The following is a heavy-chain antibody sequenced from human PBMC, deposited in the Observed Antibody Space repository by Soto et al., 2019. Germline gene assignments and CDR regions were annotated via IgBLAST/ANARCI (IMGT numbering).Heavy chain of an antibody. D-gene: IGHD6-6*01. CDR2: INHSGST. CDR1: GGSFSGYY. Sequence: SETLSLTCAVYGGSFSGYYWGWIRQPPGKGLEWIGEINHSGSTNYNPSLKSRVTISVDTSKNQFSLKLSSVTAADTAVYYCARGAYSSSCRWFDPWGQGTLVTVSS. CDR3: ARGAYSSSCRWFDP. V-gene: IGHV4-34*01. J-gene: IGHJ5*02.